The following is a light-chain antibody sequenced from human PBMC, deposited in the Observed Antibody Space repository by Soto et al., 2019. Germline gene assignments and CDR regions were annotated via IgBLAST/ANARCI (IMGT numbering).Light chain of an antibody. J-gene: IGKJ1*01. CDR1: ENVRGSK. Sequence: IVMTQSPSTLSVSPVEIVTLSCSASENVRGSKVAWYQQKPGEAPRLLIFDAAIRATGIPARFSGSGSGTEFTLTISSLQSEDFAVYYCQQYNNWPRTFGPGTKVDIK. CDR3: QQYNNWPRT. V-gene: IGKV3-15*01. CDR2: DAA.